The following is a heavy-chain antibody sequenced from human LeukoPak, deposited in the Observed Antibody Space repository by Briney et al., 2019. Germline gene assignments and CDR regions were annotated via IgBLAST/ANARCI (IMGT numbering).Heavy chain of an antibody. V-gene: IGHV3-7*01. J-gene: IGHJ4*02. CDR2: IKQDGSEI. CDR3: ARGGYYFDY. Sequence: PGVSLRLSCAASGFTLSSYWMSWVRQAPGKGLEWVANIKQDGSEIYYVDSVRGRFSISRDNAKNSLYLQMNSLRAEDTAVYYCARGGYYFDYWGQGTLVTVSS. CDR1: GFTLSSYW.